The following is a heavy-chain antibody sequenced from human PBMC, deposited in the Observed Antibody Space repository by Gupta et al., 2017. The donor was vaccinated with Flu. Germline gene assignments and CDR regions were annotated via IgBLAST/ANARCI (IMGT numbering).Heavy chain of an antibody. CDR1: GFSFRNYG. D-gene: IGHD1-26*01. V-gene: IGHV3-30*18. J-gene: IGHJ6*02. CDR2: ISHDGNYK. CDR3: AKDGRWESNIYGMNV. Sequence: QEQVVESGGGVVQPGRSLKLSCAAFGFSFRNYGMHWVRQAPGKGLEWLAVISHDGNYKDYAESVKGRFTISRDNSKNTLYLQMNSLRAEDTAVFYCAKDGRWESNIYGMNVWGPGTTVIVSS.